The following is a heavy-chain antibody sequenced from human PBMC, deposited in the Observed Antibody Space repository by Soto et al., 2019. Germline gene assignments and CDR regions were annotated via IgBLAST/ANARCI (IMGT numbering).Heavy chain of an antibody. Sequence: QVQLVESGGGVVQPGTSLRLSWVGSGFTFRSYVIHWVRQAPGKGLEWVALTSYDGSNNFYGDSVKGRFTISRHNSRNTVELQMDSLRFEDTALYYCARWGTTGGLDVWGQGTLVSVSS. V-gene: IGHV3-33*05. D-gene: IGHD3-16*01. J-gene: IGHJ4*02. CDR2: TSYDGSNN. CDR1: GFTFRSYV. CDR3: ARWGTTGGLDV.